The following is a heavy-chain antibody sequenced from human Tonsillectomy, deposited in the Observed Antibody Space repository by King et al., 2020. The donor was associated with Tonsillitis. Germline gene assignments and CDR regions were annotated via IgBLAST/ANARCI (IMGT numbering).Heavy chain of an antibody. V-gene: IGHV3-30*02. J-gene: IGHJ4*02. Sequence: VQLVESGGGVVQPGGSLRLSCAASGFTFSSYGMHWVRQAPGKGLEWVAFIRYDGSNKYYADSVKGRFTISRNNSKNTLYLQMNSLRVEDTAFYYFAKDVGFEHDFWSGYFDEGWGQGTLVTVSS. D-gene: IGHD3-3*01. CDR1: GFTFSSYG. CDR2: IRYDGSNK. CDR3: AKDVGFEHDFWSGYFDEG.